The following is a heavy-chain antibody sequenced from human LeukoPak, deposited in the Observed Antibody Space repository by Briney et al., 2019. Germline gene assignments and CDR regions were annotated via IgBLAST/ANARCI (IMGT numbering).Heavy chain of an antibody. CDR2: IYHSGGT. Sequence: SETLSLTCAVSGYSISSGYYWGWIRQPPGKGLEWIGSIYHSGGTYYNPSLKSRVTISVDTSKNQFSLKLSSVAAADTAVYYCAREVAGSENWYFDLWGRGTLVTVSS. CDR1: GYSISSGYY. V-gene: IGHV4-38-2*02. J-gene: IGHJ2*01. CDR3: AREVAGSENWYFDL. D-gene: IGHD6-19*01.